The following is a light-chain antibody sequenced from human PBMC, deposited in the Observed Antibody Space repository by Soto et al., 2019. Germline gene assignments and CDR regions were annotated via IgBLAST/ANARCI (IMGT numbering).Light chain of an antibody. CDR1: SSDVGAYNY. CDR2: EVS. J-gene: IGLJ1*01. Sequence: QSALTQPPSASGSPGQSVTISCTGTSSDVGAYNYVSWYQQLPGKAPKLIIYEVSKRPSGVPDRFSGSKSGNTASLTVSGLQAEDEADYYCASYAVNSIFFYVFGTGTKVTV. V-gene: IGLV2-8*01. CDR3: ASYAVNSIFFYV.